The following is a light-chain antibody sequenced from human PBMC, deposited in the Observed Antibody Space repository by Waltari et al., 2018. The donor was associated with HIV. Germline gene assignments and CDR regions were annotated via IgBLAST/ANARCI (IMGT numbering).Light chain of an antibody. CDR3: CSYVGWSTILYV. Sequence: QSALTQPASVSGSPGKSITISCTGTSSDVGSYNLVSWYQQHPGKAPKLMMYEVSKRPSGVSNRFSGSKSGNTASLTISGLQAEDEADYYCCSYVGWSTILYVFGTGTKVTVL. CDR1: SSDVGSYNL. V-gene: IGLV2-23*02. CDR2: EVS. J-gene: IGLJ1*01.